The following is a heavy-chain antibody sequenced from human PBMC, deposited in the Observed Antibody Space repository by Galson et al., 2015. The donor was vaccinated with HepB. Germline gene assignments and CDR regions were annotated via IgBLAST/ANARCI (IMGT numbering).Heavy chain of an antibody. Sequence: SLRLSCAASGFTFRTFTMNWVRQAPGKGLEWVASISSDNADIHYAESVKGRFTISRDNAKNSLYLQMNSLSVEDTALYYCTKEARVCDADRCSPGFSGFDIWGQGTMVSVP. CDR3: TKEARVCDADRCSPGFSGFDI. CDR1: GFTFRTFT. D-gene: IGHD2-21*01. CDR2: ISSDNADI. J-gene: IGHJ3*02. V-gene: IGHV3-21*01.